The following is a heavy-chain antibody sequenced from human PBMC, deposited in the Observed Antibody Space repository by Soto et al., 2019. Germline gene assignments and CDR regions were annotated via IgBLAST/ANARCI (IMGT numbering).Heavy chain of an antibody. V-gene: IGHV1-69*01. CDR1: GGTFSSYS. D-gene: IGHD2-15*01. CDR2: IIPVSGIG. Sequence: QVQLVQSGAEVKRPGSSIKVSCKVSGGTFSSYSINWVRQAPGQGLEWLGGIIPVSGIGAKSQKFQGRVTFTAEESTRTAYMELSSLRSGDTAMYYCATRAGYHAFDLWGQGTMVTVSA. CDR3: ATRAGYHAFDL. J-gene: IGHJ3*01.